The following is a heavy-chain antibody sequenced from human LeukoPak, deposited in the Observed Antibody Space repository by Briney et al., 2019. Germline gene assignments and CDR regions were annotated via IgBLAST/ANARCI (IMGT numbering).Heavy chain of an antibody. D-gene: IGHD1-26*01. CDR1: GFTFSSYA. J-gene: IGHJ4*02. CDR2: ISGSGGST. Sequence: GGSLRLSCEASGFTFSSYAMSWVRQAPGQGLEWVSAISGSGGSTYYAESVKGRFTISRDDSKSTLYLQMESLRTEETAVYYCSMSSIVGATYSFDYWGQGTLVTVSS. V-gene: IGHV3-23*01. CDR3: SMSSIVGATYSFDY.